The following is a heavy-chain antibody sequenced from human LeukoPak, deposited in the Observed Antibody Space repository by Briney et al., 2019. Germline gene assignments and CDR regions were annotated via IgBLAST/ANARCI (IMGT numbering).Heavy chain of an antibody. Sequence: QSGGSLRLFCVASGFTLSTYGMHWLRQAPGKGLEWVAVMTYDGNNQYYADSVKGRFSVSRDNSRNTLYLQMNSLRAEDTAVYYCARIRMPTSTGDAFDVWGQGTMVPVSS. CDR3: ARIRMPTSTGDAFDV. CDR1: GFTLSTYG. V-gene: IGHV3-33*05. CDR2: MTYDGNNQ. D-gene: IGHD2-15*01. J-gene: IGHJ3*01.